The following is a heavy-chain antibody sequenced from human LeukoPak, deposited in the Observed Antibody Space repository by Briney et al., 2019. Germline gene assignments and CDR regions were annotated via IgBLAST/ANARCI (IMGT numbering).Heavy chain of an antibody. CDR2: INPSGGST. V-gene: IGHV1-46*01. D-gene: IGHD2-15*01. J-gene: IGHJ4*02. CDR1: GYTFTSYY. Sequence: ASVKVSCKASGYTFTSYYMHWVRQAPGQGLEWMGIINPSGGSTSYAQKFQGRVTMTRDTSTSTVYMELSSLRSEDTAVYYCARDPSYCSGGSCYASYYFDSWGQGTLVTVSS. CDR3: ARDPSYCSGGSCYASYYFDS.